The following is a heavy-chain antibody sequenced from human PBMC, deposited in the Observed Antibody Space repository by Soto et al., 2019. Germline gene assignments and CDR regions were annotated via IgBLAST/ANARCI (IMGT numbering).Heavy chain of an antibody. CDR1: GGSISSGGYY. CDR2: IYYSGST. CDR3: ARVDLGLGYLDY. Sequence: QVQLQESGPGLVKPSQTLSLTCTVSGGSISSGGYYWSWIRQHPGKGLEWIGYIYYSGSTYYNPSLKSRVIISVDTSKNQFSLKLSSGTAADTAVYYCARVDLGLGYLDYWGQGTLVTVSS. V-gene: IGHV4-31*03. J-gene: IGHJ4*02.